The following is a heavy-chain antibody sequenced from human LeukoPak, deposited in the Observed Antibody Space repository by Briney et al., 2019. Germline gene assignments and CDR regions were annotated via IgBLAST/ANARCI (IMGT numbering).Heavy chain of an antibody. V-gene: IGHV3-7*01. CDR2: IKQDGTEK. CDR1: GFTFSSYW. D-gene: IGHD3-10*01. Sequence: GGSLRLSCAASGFTFSSYWMSWVRQAPGKGLEWVANIKQDGTEKYYVDSVKGRFTISRDNAKNSLSLQMNSLRVEDTAVYYCAKLAKYFYGSETYYFFEHWGQGTPVTASS. CDR3: AKLAKYFYGSETYYFFEH. J-gene: IGHJ4*02.